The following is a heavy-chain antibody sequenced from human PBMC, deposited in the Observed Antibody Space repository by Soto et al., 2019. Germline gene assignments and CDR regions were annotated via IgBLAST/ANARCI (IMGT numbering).Heavy chain of an antibody. Sequence: GASVKVSCKASGYSFTGLDINWVRQTTGLGLEWMGWMQPSSGRTGYAQKFQGRVTMTRDTSINTAYMELSSLTSDDTAFYYCARGVTAGVDYWGQGTLVTVSS. CDR2: MQPSSGRT. V-gene: IGHV1-8*01. J-gene: IGHJ4*02. CDR1: GYSFTGLD. D-gene: IGHD1-26*01. CDR3: ARGVTAGVDY.